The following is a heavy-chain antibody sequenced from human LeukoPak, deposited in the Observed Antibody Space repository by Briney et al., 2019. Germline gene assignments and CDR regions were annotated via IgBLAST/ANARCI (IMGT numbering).Heavy chain of an antibody. D-gene: IGHD3-9*01. J-gene: IGHJ3*02. CDR2: KYYSGSA. Sequence: PSETLSLTCNVSGVSVSDGRYYWTWIRQHPGKGLEWIGYKYYSGSAKYNPSLKSRLTISIDTSKNQFSLQLSSVTAADTAVYYCGRDFDPPRAFDIWGQGTMVTVSS. V-gene: IGHV4-31*03. CDR3: GRDFDPPRAFDI. CDR1: GVSVSDGRYY.